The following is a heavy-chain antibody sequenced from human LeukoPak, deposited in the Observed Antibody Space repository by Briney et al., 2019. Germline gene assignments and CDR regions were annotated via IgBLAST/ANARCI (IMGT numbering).Heavy chain of an antibody. CDR3: AREIQMATIWSLTRYFDY. Sequence: GGSLRLSCAASGVIFSSYAMSWVRQAPGKGLEWVSAISGSGGSTYYADSVKGRFTISRDNSKNTLYLQMTSLRAEDTAVSYCAREIQMATIWSLTRYFDYWGQGTLVTVSS. J-gene: IGHJ4*02. CDR2: ISGSGGST. D-gene: IGHD5-24*01. CDR1: GVIFSSYA. V-gene: IGHV3-23*01.